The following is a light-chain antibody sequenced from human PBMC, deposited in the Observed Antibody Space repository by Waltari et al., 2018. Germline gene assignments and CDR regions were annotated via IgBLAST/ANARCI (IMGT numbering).Light chain of an antibody. J-gene: IGLJ2*01. Sequence: QTGLTQPPSVSKDLRQTATLTCSGNSNNTGNQGAAWLQQRQGHPPNLLSYRNNNRPSGISERFCASRSGNTASLTITWLQPADEAVYYCSAGDTSLSAVVVGGGTRLTVL. CDR1: SNNTGNQG. CDR2: RNN. CDR3: SAGDTSLSAVV. V-gene: IGLV10-54*04.